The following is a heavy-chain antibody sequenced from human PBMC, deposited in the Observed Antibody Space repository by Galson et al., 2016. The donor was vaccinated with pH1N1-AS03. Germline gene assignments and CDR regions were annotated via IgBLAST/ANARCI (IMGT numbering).Heavy chain of an antibody. CDR2: IHSGGDT. CDR1: GFTVSSGY. V-gene: IGHV3-66*02. J-gene: IGHJ6*02. D-gene: IGHD3-3*01. Sequence: SLRLSCAATGFTVSSGYHMSWVRQAPGKGLEWVSVIHSGGDTYNADSVKGRFTISRDNFENMVYLQMNSLRPEDTAVYYCAGDEGFANGINVWGQGTTVTVSS. CDR3: AGDEGFANGINV.